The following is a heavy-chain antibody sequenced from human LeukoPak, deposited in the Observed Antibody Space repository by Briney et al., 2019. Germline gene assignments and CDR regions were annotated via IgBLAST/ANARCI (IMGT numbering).Heavy chain of an antibody. CDR2: IYTSGST. CDR3: ARNGGFGQYDY. D-gene: IGHD3-10*01. V-gene: IGHV4-61*02. Sequence: SQTLSLTCTVSGGSISSGSYYWSWIRQPPGKGLEWIGRIYTSGSTNYNPSLKSRVTTSVDTSKNQFSLKLSSVTAADTAVYYCARNGGFGQYDYWGQGTLVTVSS. J-gene: IGHJ4*02. CDR1: GGSISSGSYY.